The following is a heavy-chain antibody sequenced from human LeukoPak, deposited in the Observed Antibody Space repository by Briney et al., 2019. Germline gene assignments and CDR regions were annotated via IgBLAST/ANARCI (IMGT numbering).Heavy chain of an antibody. V-gene: IGHV3-23*01. CDR2: ISGSGVGT. CDR3: AKADYYYYMDV. CDR1: GFTFSTYT. Sequence: AGGSLRLSCAASGFTFSTYTMNWVRQAPGKGLEWVSAISGSGVGTYYADSVKGRFTISRDNSKNTLYLQMNSLRAEDTAVYYCAKADYYYYMDVWGKGTTVTVSS. J-gene: IGHJ6*03.